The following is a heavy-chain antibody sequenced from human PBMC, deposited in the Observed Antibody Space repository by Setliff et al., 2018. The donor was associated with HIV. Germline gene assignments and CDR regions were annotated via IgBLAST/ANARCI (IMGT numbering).Heavy chain of an antibody. D-gene: IGHD3-3*01. V-gene: IGHV4-38-2*02. CDR3: ARTSYNFWGGPDS. J-gene: IGHJ4*02. CDR2: IYHSGST. CDR1: GHSITSDYQ. Sequence: SETLSLTCTVSGHSITSDYQWGWIRQPPGKGLEWIGSIYHSGSTCYNPSLKSRVTISVDTSKNQFSLKLSSVTAADTVVYYCARTSYNFWGGPDSWGQGTLVTVSS.